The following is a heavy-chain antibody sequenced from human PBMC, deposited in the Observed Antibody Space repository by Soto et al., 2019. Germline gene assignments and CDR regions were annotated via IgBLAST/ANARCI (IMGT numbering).Heavy chain of an antibody. D-gene: IGHD3-16*01. CDR3: TTDGPAPTMITFGGIPPNKAYYYYYMDV. CDR1: GFTFSNAW. J-gene: IGHJ6*03. V-gene: IGHV3-15*01. Sequence: GGSLRLSCAASGFTFSNAWMSWVRQAPGKGLEWVGRIKSKTDGGTTDYAAPVKGRFTITRDDSKNTLYLQMNSLKTEDTAVYYCTTDGPAPTMITFGGIPPNKAYYYYYMDVWGKGTTVTVSS. CDR2: IKSKTDGGTT.